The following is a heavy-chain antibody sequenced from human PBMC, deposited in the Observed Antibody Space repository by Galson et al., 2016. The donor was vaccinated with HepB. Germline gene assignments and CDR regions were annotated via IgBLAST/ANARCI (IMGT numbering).Heavy chain of an antibody. CDR3: ARGAASSRGEDALDI. D-gene: IGHD3-16*01. CDR2: ISTYSAKT. J-gene: IGHJ3*02. Sequence: SVKVSCKASGYTFTSHGISWVRQVPGQGLEWMGWISTYSAKTNYAQKFQGRVTMTTDTATTTAYLELRSLRLDDTAVYYCARGAASSRGEDALDIWGQGTMVTVSS. V-gene: IGHV1-18*01. CDR1: GYTFTSHG.